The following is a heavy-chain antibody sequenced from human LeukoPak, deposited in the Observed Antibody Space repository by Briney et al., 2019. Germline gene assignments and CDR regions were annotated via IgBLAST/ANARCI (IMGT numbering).Heavy chain of an antibody. CDR2: IYYSGST. J-gene: IGHJ4*02. V-gene: IGHV4-59*02. CDR1: GDSVSSYY. D-gene: IGHD3-16*01. CDR3: ARDRSLGIIDY. Sequence: PSETLSFTCIGSGDSVSSYYWSWIRQPPGKGLEWIGYIYYSGSTNYNPSLKSRVTISVDASKNHFSLKLSSVTAADTAVYYCARDRSLGIIDYWGQGTLVTVSS.